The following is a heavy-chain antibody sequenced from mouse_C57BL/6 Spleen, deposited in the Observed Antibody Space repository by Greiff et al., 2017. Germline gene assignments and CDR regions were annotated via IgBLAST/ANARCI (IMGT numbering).Heavy chain of an antibody. D-gene: IGHD6-1*01. V-gene: IGHV5-16*01. Sequence: EVHLVESEGGLVQPGSSMKLSCTASGFTFSDYYMAWVRQVPEKGLEWVANINYDGSSTYYLDSLKSRFIISRDNAKNILYLQMSSLKSEDTATYYCARDSQDYAMDYWGQGTSVTVSS. CDR1: GFTFSDYY. CDR3: ARDSQDYAMDY. CDR2: INYDGSST. J-gene: IGHJ4*01.